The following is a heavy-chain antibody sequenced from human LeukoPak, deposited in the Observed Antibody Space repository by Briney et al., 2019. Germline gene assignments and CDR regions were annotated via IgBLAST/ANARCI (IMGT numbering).Heavy chain of an antibody. CDR3: ASCLYNGYRVFDY. V-gene: IGHV4-39*07. Sequence: SETLSLTCTVSGGSISSSSYYWGWIRQPPGKGLEWIGSIYYSGSTYYNPSLKSRVTISVDTSKNQFSLKLSSVTAADTAVYYCASCLYNGYRVFDYWGQGTLVTVSA. CDR2: IYYSGST. CDR1: GGSISSSSYY. D-gene: IGHD5-18*01. J-gene: IGHJ4*02.